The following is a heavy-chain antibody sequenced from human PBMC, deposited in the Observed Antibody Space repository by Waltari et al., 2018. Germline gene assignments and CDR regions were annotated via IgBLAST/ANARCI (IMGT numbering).Heavy chain of an antibody. CDR3: ASAPKSYYYGSGSYFYYYYYMDV. Sequence: PGQGLEWIGYIYTSGSTNYNPSLKSRVTISVDTSKNQFSLKLSSVTAADTAVYYCASAPKSYYYGSGSYFYYYYYMDVWGKGTTVTVSS. D-gene: IGHD3-10*01. J-gene: IGHJ6*03. V-gene: IGHV4-4*09. CDR2: IYTSGST.